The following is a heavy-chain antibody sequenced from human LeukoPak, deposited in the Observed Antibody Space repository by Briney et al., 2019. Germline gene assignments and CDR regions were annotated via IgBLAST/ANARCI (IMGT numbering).Heavy chain of an antibody. Sequence: PETSSLTCTVSGGSINNFYWSWIRQPPGKGLEWIGYIYYSGYTNYNPSLKSRVTISVDTSKNQFSLQLSSVTTADTAVYYCARGCWSLDYWGQGTLDRLSS. D-gene: IGHD6-13*01. CDR3: ARGCWSLDY. CDR1: GGSINNFY. CDR2: IYYSGYT. J-gene: IGHJ4*02. V-gene: IGHV4-59*01.